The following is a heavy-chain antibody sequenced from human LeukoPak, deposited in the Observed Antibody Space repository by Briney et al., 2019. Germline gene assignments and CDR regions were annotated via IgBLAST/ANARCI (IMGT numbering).Heavy chain of an antibody. D-gene: IGHD3-3*01. J-gene: IGHJ3*02. Sequence: GGSLRLSCAASGFTFDDYAMHWVRQAPGKGLEWVSGISWNSGSIGYADSVKGRFTISRDNAKNSLYLQVNSLRAEDTAVYYCARGSRFGVVGRDAFDIWGQGTVVTVSS. CDR2: ISWNSGSI. V-gene: IGHV3-9*01. CDR1: GFTFDDYA. CDR3: ARGSRFGVVGRDAFDI.